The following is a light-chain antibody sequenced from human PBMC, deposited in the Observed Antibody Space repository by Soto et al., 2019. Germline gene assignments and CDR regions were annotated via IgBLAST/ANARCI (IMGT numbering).Light chain of an antibody. Sequence: QSVLTQPASASGAPGQRVTISCSGSTSNIGSHSLNSYRQLPGTAPKVVMFSNDERPSGVPDRISGSKSGTSATLVISCIQLEDEADEDCESWDYSLNGHLVFGGGTQLTVL. CDR2: SND. J-gene: IGLJ2*01. CDR3: ESWDYSLNGHLV. CDR1: TSNIGSHS. V-gene: IGLV1-44*01.